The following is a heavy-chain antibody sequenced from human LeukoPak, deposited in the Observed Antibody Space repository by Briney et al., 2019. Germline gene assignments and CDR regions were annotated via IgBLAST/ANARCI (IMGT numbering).Heavy chain of an antibody. Sequence: GRSLRLSCAASGCTFSSYGMHWVRQAPGKGLEWVAVIWYDGSNKYYADSVKGRFTISRDNSKNTLYLQMNSLRAEDTAVYYCAREVVVPAAIYYYYGMDVWGKGTTVTVSS. CDR2: IWYDGSNK. V-gene: IGHV3-33*01. D-gene: IGHD2-2*02. CDR3: AREVVVPAAIYYYYGMDV. CDR1: GCTFSSYG. J-gene: IGHJ6*04.